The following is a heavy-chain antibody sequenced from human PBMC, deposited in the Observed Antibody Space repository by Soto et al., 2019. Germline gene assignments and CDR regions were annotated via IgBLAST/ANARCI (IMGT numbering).Heavy chain of an antibody. D-gene: IGHD3-9*01. J-gene: IGHJ3*02. V-gene: IGHV3-74*01. CDR3: AKERYDILTGPPDAFDI. CDR2: INSDGSST. CDR1: GFTFSSYW. Sequence: GGSLRLSCAASGFTFSSYWMHWVRQAPGKGLVWVSRINSDGSSTYYADSVKGRFTISRDNSKNTLYLQMNSLRAEDTAVYYCAKERYDILTGPPDAFDIWGQGTMVTVSS.